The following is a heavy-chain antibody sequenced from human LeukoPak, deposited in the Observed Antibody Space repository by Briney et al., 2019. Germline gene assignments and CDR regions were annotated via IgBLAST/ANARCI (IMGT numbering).Heavy chain of an antibody. J-gene: IGHJ4*02. V-gene: IGHV4-4*07. CDR1: GGSISSYY. D-gene: IGHD3-22*01. Sequence: SETLSLTCTVSGGSISSYYWSWIRQPAGKGLEWIGRIYTSGRSNYNPSLKSRVTMPADTSKNQFSLKLSSVTAADTAVYYCARDRIADDSGSYMDYWGQGTLVTVSS. CDR2: IYTSGRS. CDR3: ARDRIADDSGSYMDY.